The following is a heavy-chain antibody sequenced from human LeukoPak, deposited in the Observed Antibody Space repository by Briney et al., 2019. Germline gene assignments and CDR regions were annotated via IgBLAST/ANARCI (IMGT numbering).Heavy chain of an antibody. CDR2: ISTGSSTT. V-gene: IGHV3-48*02. CDR1: EFAFSTYN. J-gene: IGHJ4*02. D-gene: IGHD4-23*01. CDR3: ARVAAGYSVNYFDY. Sequence: GGALRLSCAASEFAFSTYNMNWVRQAPGKGLEWVSYISTGSSTTYYADSVKGRFTISRDNVENSLYLQMNSLRDEDTAVYYCARVAAGYSVNYFDYWGQGTLVTVSS.